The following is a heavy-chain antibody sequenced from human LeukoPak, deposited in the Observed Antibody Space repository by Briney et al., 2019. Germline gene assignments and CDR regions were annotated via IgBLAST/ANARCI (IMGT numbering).Heavy chain of an antibody. CDR1: GYTFTGYY. CDR2: INPNSGGT. Sequence: ASVKVSCKAFGYTFTGYYMHWVRQAPGQGLEWMGWINPNSGGTNYAQKFQGRVTMTRDTSISTAYMELSRLRSDDTAVYYCARDLRYFDWPDAFDIWGQGTMVTVSS. CDR3: ARDLRYFDWPDAFDI. V-gene: IGHV1-2*02. D-gene: IGHD3-9*01. J-gene: IGHJ3*02.